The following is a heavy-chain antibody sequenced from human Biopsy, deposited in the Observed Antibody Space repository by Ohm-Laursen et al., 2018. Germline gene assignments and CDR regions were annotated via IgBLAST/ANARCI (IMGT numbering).Heavy chain of an antibody. J-gene: IGHJ4*02. CDR1: GFSFDNYA. V-gene: IGHV3-23*01. D-gene: IGHD2-2*02. CDR2: ISGSGGST. Sequence: SLRLSCAASGFSFDNYAINWVRQAPGKGLEWVSTISGSGGSTYYADSVKGRFTISRDASKNTLYLLMNSLRAEDTATYYCAKGGYCTTTSCYMDVDYWGQGTLVTVSS. CDR3: AKGGYCTTTSCYMDVDY.